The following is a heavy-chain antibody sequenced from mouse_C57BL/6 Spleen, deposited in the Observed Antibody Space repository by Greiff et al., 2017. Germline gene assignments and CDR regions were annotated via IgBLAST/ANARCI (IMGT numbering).Heavy chain of an antibody. J-gene: IGHJ2*01. CDR1: GYTFTDYY. Sequence: EVQLQQSGPELVKPGASVKISCKASGYTFTDYYMNWVKQSHGKSLEWIGDINPNNGGTSYNQKFKGKATLTVDKSSSTAYMELRSLTSEDSAVYYCARGRTFYYLDYWGQGTTLTVSS. CDR3: ARGRTFYYLDY. V-gene: IGHV1-26*01. CDR2: INPNNGGT.